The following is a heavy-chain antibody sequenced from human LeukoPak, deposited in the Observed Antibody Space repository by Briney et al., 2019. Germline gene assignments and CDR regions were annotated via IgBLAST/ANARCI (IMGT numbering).Heavy chain of an antibody. D-gene: IGHD6-13*01. CDR2: ISNDRSNI. V-gene: IGHV3-30*18. CDR1: GFIFSNHG. CDR3: AKELRGGSIWRYYFDY. Sequence: GGSLRLSCAASGFIFSNHGMHWVRQAPGKGLEWVALISNDRSNIYYADSVKGRFTISRDNSKNTLYLQMNSLRAEDTAVYYCAKELRGGSIWRYYFDYWGQGTLVTVSS. J-gene: IGHJ4*02.